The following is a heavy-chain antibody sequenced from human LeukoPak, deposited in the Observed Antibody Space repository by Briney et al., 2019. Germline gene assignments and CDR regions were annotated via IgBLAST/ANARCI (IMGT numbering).Heavy chain of an antibody. V-gene: IGHV3-53*04. D-gene: IGHD2-15*01. CDR1: GFTVSSNY. J-gene: IGHJ6*02. CDR3: ARDWPYSRYYGMGV. Sequence: GGSLRLSCAASGFTVSSNYMSWVRQAPGKGLEWVSVMYRSGSTYYADSVQGRFTISRHNSKNTLYLQMNSLRAEDTAVYYCARDWPYSRYYGMGVWGQGTTVSVS. CDR2: MYRSGST.